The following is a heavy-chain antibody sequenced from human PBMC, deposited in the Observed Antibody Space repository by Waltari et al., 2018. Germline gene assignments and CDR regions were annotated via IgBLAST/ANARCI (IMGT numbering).Heavy chain of an antibody. Sequence: QVQLQESGPGLVKPSETLSLICSVSGGSISTPFWGWIRQPPGKTLAWIGNIYSSGSTNYNPSLTSRVTISLDMSKNQFSLKLRSVSAADTAVYYCARASYGSGSSWFDPWGQGNLVTVSS. CDR2: IYSSGST. J-gene: IGHJ5*02. D-gene: IGHD3-10*01. CDR1: GGSISTPF. V-gene: IGHV4-59*11. CDR3: ARASYGSGSSWFDP.